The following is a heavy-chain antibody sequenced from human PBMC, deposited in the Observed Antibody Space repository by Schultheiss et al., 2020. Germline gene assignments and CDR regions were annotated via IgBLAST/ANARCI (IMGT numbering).Heavy chain of an antibody. V-gene: IGHV4-34*01. J-gene: IGHJ6*02. CDR1: GGSISSYY. D-gene: IGHD6-19*01. Sequence: SQTLSLTCTVSGGSISSYYWSWIRQPPGKGLEWIGEINHSGSTNYNPSLKSRVTISVDTSKNQFSLKLSSVTAADTAVYYCAREPIAVAAYYYGMDVWGQGTMVTVSS. CDR3: AREPIAVAAYYYGMDV. CDR2: INHSGST.